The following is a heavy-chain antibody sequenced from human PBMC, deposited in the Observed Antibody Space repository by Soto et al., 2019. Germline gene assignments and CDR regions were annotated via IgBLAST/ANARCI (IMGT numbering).Heavy chain of an antibody. CDR3: AKEPKRGYSYGFYYFDY. V-gene: IGHV3-23*04. J-gene: IGHJ4*02. Sequence: EVQLVESGGGLVKPGGSLRLSCAASGFTFSSYAMSWVRQAPGKGLEWVSAISGSGGSTYYADSVKGRFTISRDNSKNTLYLQMNSLRAEDTAVYYCAKEPKRGYSYGFYYFDYWGQGTLVTVSS. CDR2: ISGSGGST. D-gene: IGHD5-18*01. CDR1: GFTFSSYA.